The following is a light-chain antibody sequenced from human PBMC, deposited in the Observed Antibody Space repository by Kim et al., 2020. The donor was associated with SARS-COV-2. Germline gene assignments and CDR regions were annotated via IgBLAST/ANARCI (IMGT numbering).Light chain of an antibody. V-gene: IGKV1-39*01. CDR2: AAS. CDR3: QQSYSTWT. Sequence: DIQMTQSPSSLYASVGDRVTITCRASQSISSYLNWYQQKPGKAPKLLIYAASSLQSGVPSRFSGSGSGTDFTLTISSLQPKDFATYYCQQSYSTWTFGQGTKVDIK. J-gene: IGKJ1*01. CDR1: QSISSY.